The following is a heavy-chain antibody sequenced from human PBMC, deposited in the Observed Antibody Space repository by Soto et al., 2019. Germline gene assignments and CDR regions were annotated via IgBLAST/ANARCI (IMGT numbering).Heavy chain of an antibody. CDR1: GFTVNNFG. J-gene: IGHJ5*01. V-gene: IGHV3-30*18. CDR3: AKDVFSGGWYNYCDP. CDR2: ISHDGTAK. D-gene: IGHD2-15*01. Sequence: QVHLVESGGGVVQPGRSLRLSCAASGFTVNNFGMHWVRQAPGKGPEWVAMISHDGTAKYYADSVKGRFTISRDNSKNTLYLEMNHLRTEDTAVYYCAKDVFSGGWYNYCDPWWQGTLVTVSS.